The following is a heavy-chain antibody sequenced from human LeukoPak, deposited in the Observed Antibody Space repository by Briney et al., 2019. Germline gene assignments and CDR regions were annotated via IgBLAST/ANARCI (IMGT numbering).Heavy chain of an antibody. V-gene: IGHV3-21*01. CDR2: ISSEESVV. D-gene: IGHD3-9*01. CDR1: GFTFNSYS. J-gene: IGHJ6*03. Sequence: GGSLRLSCAASGFTFNSYSMNWVRQAPGEGLEWVSSISSEESVVYYADSVKGRFTISRDNGQNSLYLQMNSLRAEDTAVYYCTRAGLSYYMDVWGKGTTVSVSS. CDR3: TRAGLSYYMDV.